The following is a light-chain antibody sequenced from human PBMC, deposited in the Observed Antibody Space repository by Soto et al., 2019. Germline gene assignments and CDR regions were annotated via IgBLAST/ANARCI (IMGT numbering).Light chain of an antibody. CDR3: QQYYSTPRT. V-gene: IGKV4-1*01. J-gene: IGKJ1*01. Sequence: DIVMTQSPASLAVSLGERATINCNSSQSVLYSSNNKNYLAWYQQKPGQPPKLLIYWASTRESGVPDRFSGSGSGTDFTLTISSLQAEDVAVYYCQQYYSTPRTFGQGTKVDIK. CDR1: QSVLYSSNNKNY. CDR2: WAS.